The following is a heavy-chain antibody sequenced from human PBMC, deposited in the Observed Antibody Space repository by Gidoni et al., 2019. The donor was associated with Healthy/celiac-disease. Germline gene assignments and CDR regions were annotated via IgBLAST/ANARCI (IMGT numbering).Heavy chain of an antibody. D-gene: IGHD6-19*01. Sequence: QVQLQESGPGLVKPSETLSLTCTVSGGSISSYYWSWIRQPPGKGLEWIGYIYYSGSTNYNPSLKSRVTISVDTSKNQFSLKLSSVTAADTAVYYCARHGGGSGWYAVLYYYGMDVWGQGTTVTVSS. CDR3: ARHGGGSGWYAVLYYYGMDV. CDR2: IYYSGST. CDR1: GGSISSYY. V-gene: IGHV4-59*08. J-gene: IGHJ6*02.